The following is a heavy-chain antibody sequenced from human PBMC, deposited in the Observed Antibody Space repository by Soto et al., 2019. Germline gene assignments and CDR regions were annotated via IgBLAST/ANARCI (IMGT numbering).Heavy chain of an antibody. Sequence: PGGSLRLSCAASGFTFSNYWMKWVRQGPGKGLVWVSNINPDGIRTSYTDSVKGRFTVSRDNARNTLYLQMNNLRDDDTAVYYCARELWGPGDHWGQGTLVTVSS. CDR1: GFTFSNYW. CDR3: ARELWGPGDH. CDR2: INPDGIRT. V-gene: IGHV3-74*01. D-gene: IGHD2-21*01. J-gene: IGHJ4*02.